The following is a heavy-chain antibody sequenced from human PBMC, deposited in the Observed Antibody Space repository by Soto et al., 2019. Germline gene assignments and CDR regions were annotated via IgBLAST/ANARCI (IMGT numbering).Heavy chain of an antibody. D-gene: IGHD6-19*01. Sequence: GGSLRLSCAASGFSVISNYMSWVRQAPGKGLEWVSVIYSDGSTYYADSVKGRCTISRHDSKNTLYLQMNSLRAEDTALYYCARDRRGSSARHYEAFXIWGQGTMVTVSS. V-gene: IGHV3-53*04. CDR2: IYSDGST. CDR1: GFSVISNY. CDR3: ARDRRGSSARHYEAFXI. J-gene: IGHJ3*02.